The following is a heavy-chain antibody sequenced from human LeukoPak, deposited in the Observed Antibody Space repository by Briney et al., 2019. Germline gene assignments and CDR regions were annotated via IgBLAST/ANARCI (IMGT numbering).Heavy chain of an antibody. CDR2: IYYSGST. CDR1: GGSINSSNFY. V-gene: IGHV4-39*01. CDR3: ARHPYYYVALGGFDI. J-gene: IGHJ3*02. Sequence: KSSETLSLTCTVSGGSINSSNFYWGWIRQPPGKGLEWVGTIYYSGSTYYGPSLKSRVTISVDTSKNQFSLKLSSVTAADTAVYYCARHPYYYVALGGFDIWGQGTMVTVSS. D-gene: IGHD3-10*02.